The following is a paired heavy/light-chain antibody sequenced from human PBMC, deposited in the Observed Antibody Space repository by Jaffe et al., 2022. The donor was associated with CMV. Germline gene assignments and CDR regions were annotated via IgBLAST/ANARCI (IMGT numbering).Heavy chain of an antibody. J-gene: IGHJ4*02. CDR1: GFTFTTYA. V-gene: IGHV3-23*01. CDR2: VARSGDT. Sequence: EVQLLESGGGLVQPGGSLRLSCTASGFTFTTYAMSWVRQAPGKELEWVSGVARSGDTYYADSVKGRFTIARDNFKNTVYLQMNSLRPEDTAVYHCAKQSDGNGRYPLDSWGQGTLVTVSS. CDR3: AKQSDGNGRYPLDS. D-gene: IGHD2-8*01.
Light chain of an antibody. V-gene: IGKV4-1*01. CDR2: WAS. J-gene: IGKJ3*01. Sequence: DIVMSQSPDSLAVSLGERASINCTSSQSLFYSPYNKNYLAWYQHKPGQPPKLLIYWASTRESGVPDRFSGSGFGTDFTLTISSLQAEDVALYYCQQYYNTPPLTFGPGTRVDIK. CDR3: QQYYNTPPLT. CDR1: QSLFYSPYNKNY.